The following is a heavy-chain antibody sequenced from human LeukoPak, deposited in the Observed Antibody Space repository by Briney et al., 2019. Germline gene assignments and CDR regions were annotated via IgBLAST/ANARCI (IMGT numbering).Heavy chain of an antibody. CDR3: AIGYYDFWSGYSLAEYFQH. CDR2: IYTSGST. V-gene: IGHV4-4*07. D-gene: IGHD3-3*01. J-gene: IGHJ1*01. CDR1: GGSISSYY. Sequence: PSETLSLTCTVSGGSISSYYWSWIRQPAGKGLEWIGRIYTSGSTNYNPSLKSRVTMSVDTSKNQFSLKLSSVTAADTAVYYCAIGYYDFWSGYSLAEYFQHWGQGTLVTVSS.